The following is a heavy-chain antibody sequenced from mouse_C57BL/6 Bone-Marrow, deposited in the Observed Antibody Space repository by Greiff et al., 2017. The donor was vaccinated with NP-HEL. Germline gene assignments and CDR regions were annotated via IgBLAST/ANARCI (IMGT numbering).Heavy chain of an antibody. Sequence: EVQRVESGGGLVQPGGSLKLSCAASGFTFSDYYMYWVRQTPEKRLEWVAYISNGGGSTYYPDTVKGRFTISRDNAKNTLYLQMSRLKSEDTAMYYCARRGRLRPWCAYWGQGTLVTVSA. CDR2: ISNGGGST. CDR1: GFTFSDYY. D-gene: IGHD2-4*01. J-gene: IGHJ3*01. CDR3: ARRGRLRPWCAY. V-gene: IGHV5-12*01.